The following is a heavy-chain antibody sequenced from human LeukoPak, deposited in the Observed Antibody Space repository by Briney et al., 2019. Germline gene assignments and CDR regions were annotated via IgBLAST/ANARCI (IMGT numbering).Heavy chain of an antibody. Sequence: SETLSLTYAVYGGSFSGYYWSWIRQPPGKGLEWIGEINHSGSTNYNPSLKSRVTISVDTSKNQFSLKLSSVTTADTAVYYCARASYYYYGMDVWGQGTTVTVSS. CDR1: GGSFSGYY. CDR3: ARASYYYYGMDV. J-gene: IGHJ6*02. CDR2: INHSGST. V-gene: IGHV4-34*01.